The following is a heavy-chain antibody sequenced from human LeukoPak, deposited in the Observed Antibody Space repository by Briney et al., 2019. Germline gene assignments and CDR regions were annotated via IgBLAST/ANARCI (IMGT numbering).Heavy chain of an antibody. J-gene: IGHJ4*02. CDR2: ISGSGGST. Sequence: GGSLRLSCAASGFTFSSYAMSWVRQAPGKGLEWVSAISGSGGSTYYADSVKGRFTISRDNSKNTLYLQMNSLRAEDTAVYYCAKDPGSIVVVPAARKYYFDYWGQGTLVTVSS. CDR3: AKDPGSIVVVPAARKYYFDY. D-gene: IGHD2-2*01. CDR1: GFTFSSYA. V-gene: IGHV3-23*01.